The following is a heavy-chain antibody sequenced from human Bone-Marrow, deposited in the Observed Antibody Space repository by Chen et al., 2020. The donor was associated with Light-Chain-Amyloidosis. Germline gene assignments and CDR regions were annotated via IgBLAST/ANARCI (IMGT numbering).Heavy chain of an antibody. V-gene: IGHV5-51*01. J-gene: IGHJ4*02. Sequence: EVQLEQSGPEAKKPGESLKISCKGPGYTFQSYWNGWVRQMPGKGLEWMGVIYPVASDARFSPSFEGQVTISADKSITTAYLQWRSLKASDTAMYYCARRRDGYNFDYWGQGTLVTVSS. CDR3: ARRRDGYNFDY. D-gene: IGHD5-12*01. CDR1: GYTFQSYW. CDR2: IYPVASDA.